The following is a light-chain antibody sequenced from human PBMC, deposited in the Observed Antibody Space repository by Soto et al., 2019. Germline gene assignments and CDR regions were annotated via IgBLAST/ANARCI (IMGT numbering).Light chain of an antibody. CDR3: QQRSNWIT. CDR2: DAS. V-gene: IGKV3-11*01. J-gene: IGKJ4*01. CDR1: QSVSTY. Sequence: EIVLTQSPATLSLSPGERATLSCRARQSVSTYLAWYQQKPGQAPRLVIHDASNRATGIPARFSGSGSGTDFTLTISSLEPEDFAVYYCQQRSNWITFGGGTKVEIK.